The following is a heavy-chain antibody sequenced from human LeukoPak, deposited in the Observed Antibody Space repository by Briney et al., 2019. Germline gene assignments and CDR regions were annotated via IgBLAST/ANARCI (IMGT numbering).Heavy chain of an antibody. CDR3: ARKAVYYYDSSGYIDY. V-gene: IGHV3-21*01. D-gene: IGHD3-22*01. J-gene: IGHJ4*02. Sequence: PGGSLRLSSAASGFTFSSYSMNWVRQAPGKGLEWVSSISSSSSYIYYADSVKGRFTISRDNAKNSLYLQMNSLRAEDTAVYYCARKAVYYYDSSGYIDYWGQGTLVTVSS. CDR2: ISSSSSYI. CDR1: GFTFSSYS.